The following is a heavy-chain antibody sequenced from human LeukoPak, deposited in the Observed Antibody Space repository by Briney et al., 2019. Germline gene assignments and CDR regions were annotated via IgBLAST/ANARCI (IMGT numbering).Heavy chain of an antibody. Sequence: GRSLRLSCAASGFIPSSYAIHWVRQAPGKGLEWVTFIRNDGSDKYYTDSVRGRFTISRDNSKATVYLQMNSLRVEDTAIYYCAKHGLRSGTYVIDYWGQGTLVTVSS. D-gene: IGHD3-16*01. J-gene: IGHJ4*02. V-gene: IGHV3-30*02. CDR2: IRNDGSDK. CDR1: GFIPSSYA. CDR3: AKHGLRSGTYVIDY.